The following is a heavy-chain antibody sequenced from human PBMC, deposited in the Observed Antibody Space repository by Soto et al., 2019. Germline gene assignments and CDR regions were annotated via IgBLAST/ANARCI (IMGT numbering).Heavy chain of an antibody. Sequence: QVQLVQSGAEVKKPGSSVKVSCKASGGTFSSYAISWVRQAPGQGLEWMGGIIPIFGTANYAQKFQGRVTITADESTSTAYMELSSLRSEDTDVYYCERDPEVNYYDSSGHDYWGQGTMVTVSS. D-gene: IGHD3-22*01. CDR3: ERDPEVNYYDSSGHDY. J-gene: IGHJ4*02. CDR2: IIPIFGTA. V-gene: IGHV1-69*01. CDR1: GGTFSSYA.